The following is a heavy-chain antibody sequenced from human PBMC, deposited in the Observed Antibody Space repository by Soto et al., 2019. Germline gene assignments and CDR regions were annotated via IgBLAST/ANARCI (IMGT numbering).Heavy chain of an antibody. D-gene: IGHD5-18*01. CDR2: IHPSGGST. CDR1: GYTFTSYY. V-gene: IGHV1-46*01. CDR3: ARDMNMDTAMVTEFDY. Sequence: ASMKVSCKASGYTFTSYYMHWVRQAPGQWLEWMGIIHPSGGSTSYAQKFQGRVTMTRVTSTSTVYMELSSLRAEDTAVYYCARDMNMDTAMVTEFDYWGQGTLVTVSS. J-gene: IGHJ4*02.